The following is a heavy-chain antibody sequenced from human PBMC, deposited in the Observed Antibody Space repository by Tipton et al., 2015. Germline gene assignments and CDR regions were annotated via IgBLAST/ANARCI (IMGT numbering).Heavy chain of an antibody. CDR2: ISWNRGLI. CDR1: GFSFDDYG. Sequence: SLRLSCTASGFSFDDYGMHWVRQAPGKGLEWVSGISWNRGLIGYADSVKGRFTISKDNAKNSLYLQMNSLRAEDTALYYCARGRGLFGVPKRDYGMDVWGQGTTVSVSS. J-gene: IGHJ6*02. D-gene: IGHD3-3*01. V-gene: IGHV3-9*01. CDR3: ARGRGLFGVPKRDYGMDV.